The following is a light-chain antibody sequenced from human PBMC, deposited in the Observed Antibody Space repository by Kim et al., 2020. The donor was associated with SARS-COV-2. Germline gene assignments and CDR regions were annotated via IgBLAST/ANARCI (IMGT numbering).Light chain of an antibody. CDR3: QQYGSSPET. Sequence: PGERATLSCRASQRVSSGYLAWYQQKPGQPPRLLLYGASSRATGIPDRFSGSGSGTEFTLTISRLEPEDFAVYFCQQYGSSPETFGPGTKLE. J-gene: IGKJ2*01. V-gene: IGKV3-20*01. CDR2: GAS. CDR1: QRVSSGY.